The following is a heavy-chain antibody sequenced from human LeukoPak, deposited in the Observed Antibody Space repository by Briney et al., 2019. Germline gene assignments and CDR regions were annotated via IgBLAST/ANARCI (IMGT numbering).Heavy chain of an antibody. D-gene: IGHD6-13*01. CDR2: IIPIFGTT. CDR1: GGTFSSYA. Sequence: ASVKVSCKASGGTFSSYAISWVRQAPGQGLEWMGGIIPIFGTTNYAQKFQDRVTITADKSTSTAYMELSSLRSEDTAVYYCARVVGLTGYSSSWYSGYYYYMDVWGKGTTVTISS. V-gene: IGHV1-69*06. CDR3: ARVVGLTGYSSSWYSGYYYYMDV. J-gene: IGHJ6*03.